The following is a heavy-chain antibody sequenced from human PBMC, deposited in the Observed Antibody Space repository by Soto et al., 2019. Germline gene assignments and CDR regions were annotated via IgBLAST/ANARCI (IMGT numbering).Heavy chain of an antibody. J-gene: IGHJ4*02. CDR3: ARQGFLEWLAKYYFDY. D-gene: IGHD3-3*01. CDR1: GGSISSSSYY. V-gene: IGHV4-39*01. Sequence: PSETLSLTCTVSGGSISSSSYYWGWIRQPPGKGLEWIGSIYYSGSTYYNPSLKSRVTISVDTSKNQFSLKLSSVAAADTAVYYCARQGFLEWLAKYYFDYWGQGTRVTVSS. CDR2: IYYSGST.